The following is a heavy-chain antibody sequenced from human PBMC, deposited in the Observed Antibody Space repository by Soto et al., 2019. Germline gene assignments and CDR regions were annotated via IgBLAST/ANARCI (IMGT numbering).Heavy chain of an antibody. CDR1: GFTFSSYS. V-gene: IGHV3-48*01. D-gene: IGHD2-2*01. CDR2: ISSSSSTI. J-gene: IGHJ6*03. CDR3: ARATTSDYYYYMDV. Sequence: GGSLRLSCAASGFTFSSYSMNWVRQAPGKGLEWVSYISSSSSTIYYADSVKGRFTISRDNAKNSLYLQMNSLRAEDTAVYYCARATTSDYYYYMDVWGKGTTVTVSS.